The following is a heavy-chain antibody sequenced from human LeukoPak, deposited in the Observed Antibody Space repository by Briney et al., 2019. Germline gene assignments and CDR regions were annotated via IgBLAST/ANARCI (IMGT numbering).Heavy chain of an antibody. Sequence: GGSLRLSCVASGLTFSDYSMTWVRQAPGKGLFWVSGISAGGGSTYYADSVRGRFTISRDNSKNTLYLQMNSLRAEDTAVYYCAKGPRGYDSYYFDYWGQGALVTVSS. CDR2: ISAGGGST. J-gene: IGHJ4*02. D-gene: IGHD5-12*01. CDR3: AKGPRGYDSYYFDY. V-gene: IGHV3-23*01. CDR1: GLTFSDYS.